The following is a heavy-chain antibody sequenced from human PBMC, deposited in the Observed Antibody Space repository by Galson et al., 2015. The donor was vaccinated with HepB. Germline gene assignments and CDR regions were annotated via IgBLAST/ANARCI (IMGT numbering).Heavy chain of an antibody. J-gene: IGHJ4*02. Sequence: SVKVSCKASGYTFTSYGISWVRQAPGQGLEWMGWISAYNGNTNYAQKLQGRVTMTTDTSTSTAYMELRSLRSDDTAVYYCARYRLPFYYGSGSYFGSWGGDFDYWGQGTLVTVSS. V-gene: IGHV1-18*01. CDR1: GYTFTSYG. CDR3: ARYRLPFYYGSGSYFGSWGGDFDY. D-gene: IGHD3-10*01. CDR2: ISAYNGNT.